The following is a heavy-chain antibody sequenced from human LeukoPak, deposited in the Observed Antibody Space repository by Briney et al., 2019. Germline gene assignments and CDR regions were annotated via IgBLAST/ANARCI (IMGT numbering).Heavy chain of an antibody. CDR3: ARASGSYPIPPFDY. D-gene: IGHD1-26*01. CDR2: TYYRSKWYN. J-gene: IGHJ4*02. V-gene: IGHV6-1*01. CDR1: GDSVSSNTAA. Sequence: SQTLSLTCAISGDSVSSNTAAWNWIRQSPSRGLEWLGRTYYRSKWYNDSAVSVKSRQIITPDTSKNQFSLQLNSVTPEDTAVYYCARASGSYPIPPFDYWGQGTLVAVSS.